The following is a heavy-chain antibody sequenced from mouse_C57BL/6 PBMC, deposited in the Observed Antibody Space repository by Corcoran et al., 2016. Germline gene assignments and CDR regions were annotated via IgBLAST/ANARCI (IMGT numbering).Heavy chain of an antibody. D-gene: IGHD1-1*01. J-gene: IGHJ2*01. CDR1: GYTFTTYG. V-gene: IGHV9-3*01. CDR3: ARRLTTVVEYYFDY. CDR2: INTYSGVP. Sequence: QIQLVQSGPELKKPGETVKISCKASGYTFTTYGMSWVKQAPGKGLKWMGWINTYSGVPTYADDFKGRFAFSLETSASTAYLQINNLKNEETATYFYARRLTTVVEYYFDYWGQGSTLTVSS.